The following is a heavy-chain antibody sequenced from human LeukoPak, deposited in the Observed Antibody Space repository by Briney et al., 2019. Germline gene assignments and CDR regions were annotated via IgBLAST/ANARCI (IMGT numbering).Heavy chain of an antibody. CDR1: GFTFSSYW. CDR2: IKKDGSET. Sequence: PGCALRLSGAASGFTFSSYWMTSARQAPGQGLDWVANIKKDGSETHYVDSVKGRFTISRDNAKNSTHLEMNSLRAEDTAVYYCARYRSGYYFDYWGQGTLVTVSS. D-gene: IGHD1-26*01. J-gene: IGHJ4*02. CDR3: ARYRSGYYFDY. V-gene: IGHV3-7*01.